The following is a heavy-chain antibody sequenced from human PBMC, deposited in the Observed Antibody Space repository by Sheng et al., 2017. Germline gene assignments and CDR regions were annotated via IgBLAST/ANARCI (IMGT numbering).Heavy chain of an antibody. D-gene: IGHD3-22*01. V-gene: IGHV3-74*01. CDR3: ARDLDSSSWYRWYYYDSSGSDYFDY. CDR1: GFTFSSYW. J-gene: IGHJ4*02. CDR2: INSDGSST. Sequence: EVQLVESGGGLVQPGGSLRLSCAASGFTFSSYWMHWVRQAPGKGLVWVSRINSDGSSTSYADSVKGRFTISRDNAKNTLYLQMNSLRAEDTAVYYCARDLDSSSWYRWYYYDSSGSDYFDYWGQGTLVTVSS.